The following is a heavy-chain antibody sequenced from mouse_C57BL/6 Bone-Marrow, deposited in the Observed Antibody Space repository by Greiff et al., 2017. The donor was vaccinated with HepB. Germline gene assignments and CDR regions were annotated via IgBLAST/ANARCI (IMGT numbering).Heavy chain of an antibody. CDR3: ARRGLLRYAMDY. D-gene: IGHD1-1*01. Sequence: EVKLVESGGDLVKPGGSLKLSCAASGFTFSSYGMSWVRQTPDKRLEWVATISSGGSYTYYPDSVKGRFTISRDNAKNTLYLQMSSLKSEDTAMYNCARRGLLRYAMDYWGQGTSVTVSS. V-gene: IGHV5-6*02. CDR2: ISSGGSYT. J-gene: IGHJ4*01. CDR1: GFTFSSYG.